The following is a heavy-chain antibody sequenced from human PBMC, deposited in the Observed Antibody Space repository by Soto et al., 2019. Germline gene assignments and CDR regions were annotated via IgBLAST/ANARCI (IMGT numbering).Heavy chain of an antibody. CDR2: INPNSGGT. CDR1: GYTFTGYY. V-gene: IGHV1-2*02. CDR3: ATRGAVAAPPFQP. D-gene: IGHD6-19*01. Sequence: GASVKVSCKASGYTFTGYYMHWVRQAPGQGLEWMGWINPNSGGTNYAQKFQGRVTMTRDTSISTAYMELSRLRSDDTAVYYCATRGAVAAPPFQPWGQGTLVTVSS. J-gene: IGHJ5*02.